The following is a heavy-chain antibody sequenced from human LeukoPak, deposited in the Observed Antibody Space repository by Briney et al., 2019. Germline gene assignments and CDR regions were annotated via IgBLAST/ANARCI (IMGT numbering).Heavy chain of an antibody. CDR1: GGSISSYY. CDR3: ARGRLSENY. Sequence: SETLSLTCTVSGGSISSYYWSWIRQPPGKGLEWIGYIYYSGSTNYNPSLKSRVTISVDTSKNRFSLKLTSVTAADTAVYYCARGRLSENYWGQGTLVTVSS. V-gene: IGHV4-59*01. D-gene: IGHD4/OR15-4a*01. CDR2: IYYSGST. J-gene: IGHJ4*02.